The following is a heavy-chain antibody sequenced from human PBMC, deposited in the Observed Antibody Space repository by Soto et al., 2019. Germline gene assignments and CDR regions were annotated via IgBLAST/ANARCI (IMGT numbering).Heavy chain of an antibody. V-gene: IGHV5-51*01. CDR1: GYIFRTSW. D-gene: IGHD3-22*01. CDR3: ARAGYDSSGYYLEHDY. Sequence: GNSLNISCKGSGYIFRTSWIGWVRQMPGKGLEWMGVMYPVDSYTRYSASYQGQVTISADKSISTAYLQWSSLKASDTAMYYCARAGYDSSGYYLEHDYWGQGTLVTVSS. J-gene: IGHJ4*02. CDR2: MYPVDSYT.